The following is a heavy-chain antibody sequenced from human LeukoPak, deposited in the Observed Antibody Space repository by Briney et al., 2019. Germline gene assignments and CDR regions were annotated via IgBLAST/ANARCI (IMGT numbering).Heavy chain of an antibody. Sequence: PGGSLRLSCAASGFTFSSYAMHWVRQAPGKGLEYVSAISSNGGSTYYANSVKGRFTISRDNSKNTLYLQMNSLRPDDTAVYYCARCTASCYANAFDVWGQGTMVTVSS. CDR2: ISSNGGST. V-gene: IGHV3-64*01. D-gene: IGHD2-2*01. J-gene: IGHJ3*01. CDR3: ARCTASCYANAFDV. CDR1: GFTFSSYA.